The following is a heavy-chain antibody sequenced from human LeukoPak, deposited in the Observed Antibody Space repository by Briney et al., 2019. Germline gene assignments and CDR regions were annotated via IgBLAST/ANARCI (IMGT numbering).Heavy chain of an antibody. D-gene: IGHD1-26*01. CDR3: GRDRSGGYSVDY. CDR2: MYHSGST. Sequence: PSETLSLTCAVSGYSISSGYYWGWIRQPPGKGLEWIASMYHSGSTYYNPSLQSRVTLSADTSKSQFSLKMSSVTAADTAVYYCGRDRSGGYSVDYWGQGTLVTVS. J-gene: IGHJ4*02. CDR1: GYSISSGYY. V-gene: IGHV4-38-2*02.